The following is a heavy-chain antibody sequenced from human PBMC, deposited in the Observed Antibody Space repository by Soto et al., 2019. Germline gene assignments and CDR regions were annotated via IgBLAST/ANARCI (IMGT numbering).Heavy chain of an antibody. V-gene: IGHV4-30-2*03. Sequence: SETLSLTCAVSGGSISSGGYSWSWFRQPPGKGLEWIGYIYHSGSTYYSPSLKSRVTISVDTSKNQFSLKLSSVTAADTAVYYCARHSRYYYGSGSYTLFDYWGQGTLVTVSS. CDR2: IYHSGST. CDR3: ARHSRYYYGSGSYTLFDY. J-gene: IGHJ4*02. CDR1: GGSISSGGYS. D-gene: IGHD3-10*01.